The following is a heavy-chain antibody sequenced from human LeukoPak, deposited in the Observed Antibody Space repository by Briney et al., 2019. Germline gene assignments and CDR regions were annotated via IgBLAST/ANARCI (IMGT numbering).Heavy chain of an antibody. CDR2: IYSGGST. Sequence: PGGSLRLSCAASGFTVSSNYMSWVRQAPGKGLEWVSVIYSGGSTCYADSVKGRFTISRDNSKNTLYLQMNSLRAEDTAVYYCAKGGGSFSAYYFDYWGQGTLVTVSS. CDR1: GFTVSSNY. CDR3: AKGGGSFSAYYFDY. V-gene: IGHV3-66*02. J-gene: IGHJ4*02. D-gene: IGHD2-15*01.